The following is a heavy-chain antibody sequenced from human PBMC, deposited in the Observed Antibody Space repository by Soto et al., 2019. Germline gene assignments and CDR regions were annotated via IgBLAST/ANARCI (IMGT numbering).Heavy chain of an antibody. CDR2: MNPNSGNT. J-gene: IGHJ6*03. CDR1: GYTFTSYD. D-gene: IGHD2-15*01. CDR3: ARGRLGVAARGRRYYYYMDV. Sequence: AASVKVSCKASGYTFTSYDINWVRQATGQGLEWMGWMNPNSGNTGYAQKFQGRVTMTRNTSISTAYMELSSLRSEDTAVYYCARGRLGVAARGRRYYYYMDVWGKGTTVTVSS. V-gene: IGHV1-8*01.